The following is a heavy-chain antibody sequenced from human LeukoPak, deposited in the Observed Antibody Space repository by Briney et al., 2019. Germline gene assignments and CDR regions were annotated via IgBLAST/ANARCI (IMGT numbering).Heavy chain of an antibody. V-gene: IGHV3-21*01. CDR2: INNVGSHI. J-gene: IGHJ4*02. Sequence: GGSLRLSCAASGFTFSSSAMNWVRQAPGKGLEWVSSINNVGSHIYYADSVKGRFTISRDNAKNSLYLQMNSLRAEDTAVYYCARRVYNSGWYIDYWGQGTLVTVSS. CDR1: GFTFSSSA. CDR3: ARRVYNSGWYIDY. D-gene: IGHD6-19*01.